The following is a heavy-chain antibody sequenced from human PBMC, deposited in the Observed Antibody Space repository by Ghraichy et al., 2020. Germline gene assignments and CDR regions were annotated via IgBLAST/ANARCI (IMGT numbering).Heavy chain of an antibody. V-gene: IGHV1-8*01. D-gene: IGHD5-24*01. CDR3: ARGVWLQSPVDY. CDR1: GYTFTSYD. Sequence: ASVKVSCKDSGYTFTSYDINWVRQATGQGIEWMGWMNPNSGNTGYAQKFQGRVTMTRNTSISTAYMELSSLRSEDTAVYYCARGVWLQSPVDYWGQGTLVTVSS. CDR2: MNPNSGNT. J-gene: IGHJ4*02.